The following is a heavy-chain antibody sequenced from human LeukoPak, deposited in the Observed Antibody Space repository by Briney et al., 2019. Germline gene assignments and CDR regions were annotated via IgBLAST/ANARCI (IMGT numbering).Heavy chain of an antibody. CDR1: GGSISGYY. Sequence: SETLSLTCTVTGGSISGYYWSCSRQPPGQGLEWIGYIYSSGTTLYNPSLKNRVTMSVDTSRNQFSLKLSSVTAADTAVYYCARARGMDGYNNAFDYWGQGTLVTVSS. CDR3: ARARGMDGYNNAFDY. CDR2: IYSSGTT. V-gene: IGHV4-59*08. D-gene: IGHD5-24*01. J-gene: IGHJ4*02.